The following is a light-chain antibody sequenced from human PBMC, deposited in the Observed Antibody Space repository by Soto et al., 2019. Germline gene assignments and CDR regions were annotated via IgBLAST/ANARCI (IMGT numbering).Light chain of an antibody. V-gene: IGKV3D-20*01. CDR1: QRISTNS. J-gene: IGKJ4*01. CDR2: DAS. Sequence: EIVLTQSPATLSLSPGERATLSCGASQRISTNSLAWYQQKPGLAPRLLIYDASNRAAGIPDRFSGSGSGTDFTLTISRLEPEDFAVYYCQQFDNLITFGGGTKVEIK. CDR3: QQFDNLIT.